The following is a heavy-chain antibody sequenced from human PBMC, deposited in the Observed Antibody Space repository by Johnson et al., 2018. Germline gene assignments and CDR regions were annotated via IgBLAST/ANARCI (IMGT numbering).Heavy chain of an antibody. CDR2: IYYSGST. D-gene: IGHD3-9*01. V-gene: IGHV4-39*07. Sequence: QVQLQESGPGLVMPSETLSLTCTVSGGSISSSSYYWGWIRQPPGKGLEWIGTIYYSGSTYYNPSLKSRCTISVDTSKNQFSLKLSSVNAADTGVYYCGKDDGLLVTCVKGMDVWGQGTTVTVSS. CDR3: GKDDGLLVTCVKGMDV. J-gene: IGHJ6*02. CDR1: GGSISSSSYY.